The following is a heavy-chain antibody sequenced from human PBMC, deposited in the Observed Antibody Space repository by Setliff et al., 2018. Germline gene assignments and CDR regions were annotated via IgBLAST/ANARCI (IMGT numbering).Heavy chain of an antibody. CDR3: ARGSRGFDY. J-gene: IGHJ4*02. CDR1: GYTFTSYA. CDR2: INTGNGNT. V-gene: IGHV1-3*04. Sequence: ASVKVSCKASGYTFTSYALHWVRQAPGQMLEWMGWINTGNGNTKYSKNFQDRVAITRDTSASTAYMELSSLTSEDTAVYFCARGSRGFDYWGQGALVTVSS.